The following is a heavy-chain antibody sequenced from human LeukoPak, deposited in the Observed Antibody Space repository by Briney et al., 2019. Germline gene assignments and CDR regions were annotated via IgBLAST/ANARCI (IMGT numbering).Heavy chain of an antibody. D-gene: IGHD6-19*01. V-gene: IGHV3-30-3*01. CDR2: ISYDGSNK. CDR1: GFTFSSYA. CDR3: ARDKWLVLAYYGMDV. J-gene: IGHJ6*02. Sequence: PGGSLRLSCAASGFTFSSYAMHWVRQAPGKGLEWVAVISYDGSNKYYADSVKGRFTISRDNAKNSLYLQMNSLRAEDTAVYYCARDKWLVLAYYGMDVWGQGTTVTVSS.